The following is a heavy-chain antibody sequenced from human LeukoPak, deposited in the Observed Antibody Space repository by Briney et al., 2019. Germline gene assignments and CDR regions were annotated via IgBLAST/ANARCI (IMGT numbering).Heavy chain of an antibody. J-gene: IGHJ4*02. V-gene: IGHV3-74*03. CDR3: AREGRVSGYVFDC. D-gene: IGHD5-12*01. CDR2: INSDGSSI. Sequence: GGSLRLSCAASGFTFSNYWMHWVRQAPGKGLVWVSRINSDGSSITYADSVKGRFTISRDNAKNTLYLQMNSLRVEDTAVYYCAREGRVSGYVFDCWGQGTLVTVSS. CDR1: GFTFSNYW.